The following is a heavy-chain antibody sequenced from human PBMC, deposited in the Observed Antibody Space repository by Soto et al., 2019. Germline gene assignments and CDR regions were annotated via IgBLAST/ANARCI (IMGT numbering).Heavy chain of an antibody. CDR3: ARAGAAPYYYYGMDV. Sequence: QVQLVQSGAEVRKPGASVKVSCKASGYTFTSSGISWLRQAPGQGLEWMGWISTYNGDTNDAPKFQDRVTMTTHRSTSTAYMELRTLRSDDAAVYYCARAGAAPYYYYGMDVWGQGTRVTVSS. CDR1: GYTFTSSG. D-gene: IGHD2-15*01. J-gene: IGHJ6*02. V-gene: IGHV1-18*01. CDR2: ISTYNGDT.